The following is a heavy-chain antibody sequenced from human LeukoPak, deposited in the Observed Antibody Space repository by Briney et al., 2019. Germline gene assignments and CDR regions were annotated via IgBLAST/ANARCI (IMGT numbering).Heavy chain of an antibody. D-gene: IGHD6-6*01. CDR1: GFIFSRYG. V-gene: IGHV3-23*01. CDR3: AKAGSRSSTSPGAY. CDR2: ISGSGSKT. Sequence: GGSLRLSCAASGFIFSRYGMHWVRQVPGKGLEWVSTISGSGSKTYYTDSVKGRFTISRDNSKNMLFMQMNSLRAEDTAIYYCAKAGSRSSTSPGAYWGQGTQVSVSS. J-gene: IGHJ4*02.